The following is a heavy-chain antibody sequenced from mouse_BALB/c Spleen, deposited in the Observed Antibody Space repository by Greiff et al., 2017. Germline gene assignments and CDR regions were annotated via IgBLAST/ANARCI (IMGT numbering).Heavy chain of an antibody. D-gene: IGHD1-2*01. Sequence: QVQLKQSGAELVRPGASVTLSCKASGYTFTDYEMHWVKQTPVHGLEWIGALDPETGGTAYNQKFKGQATLTADKSSSTAYMELRTLTSEDSAVYYCTKHYYGYWFAYWGQGTLVTVSA. V-gene: IGHV1-15*01. CDR1: GYTFTDYE. CDR2: LDPETGGT. J-gene: IGHJ3*01. CDR3: TKHYYGYWFAY.